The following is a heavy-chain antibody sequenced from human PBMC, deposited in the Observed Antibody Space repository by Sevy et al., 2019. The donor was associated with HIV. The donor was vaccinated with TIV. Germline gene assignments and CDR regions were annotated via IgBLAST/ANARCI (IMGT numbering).Heavy chain of an antibody. CDR1: GFTFSNYE. CDR2: ITSSGSSI. V-gene: IGHV3-48*03. J-gene: IGHJ5*02. CDR3: ARSGGAYDTGFDR. Sequence: GGSLRLSCAASGFTFSNYEMNWVRQAPGKGLEWVSHITSSGSSIYYADSVKGRFTISRDNAKNSLYLQMNSLRVEDTAVYYCARSGGAYDTGFDRWGQATLVTVSS. D-gene: IGHD3-22*01.